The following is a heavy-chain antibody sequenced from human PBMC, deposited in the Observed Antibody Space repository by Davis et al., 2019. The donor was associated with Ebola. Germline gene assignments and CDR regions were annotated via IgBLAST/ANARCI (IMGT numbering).Heavy chain of an antibody. D-gene: IGHD4-11*01. CDR1: GGSISSRSHY. J-gene: IGHJ4*02. CDR3: AMDEMTKVTTIPVY. V-gene: IGHV4-39*01. CDR2: IYYSGST. Sequence: MPSETLSLTCTVSGGSISSRSHYWGWIRQTPGKGLEWIGSIYYSGSTYYNPSLQNRVTISMDTSRNQFSLKLSSVTASDTAVYYCAMDEMTKVTTIPVYWGQGTLVTVSS.